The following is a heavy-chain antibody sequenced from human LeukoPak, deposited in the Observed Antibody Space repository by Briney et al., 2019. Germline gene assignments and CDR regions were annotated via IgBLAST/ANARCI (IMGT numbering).Heavy chain of an antibody. CDR3: ARGHYDFWSGYYDYDAFDI. Sequence: ASVKVSCKASGYTFTGYYMHWVRQAPGQGLEWMGWINPNSGGTNYAQKFQGRVTMTRDTSISTAYMELSRLRSDDTAVYYCARGHYDFWSGYYDYDAFDIWGQGTMVTVSS. V-gene: IGHV1-2*02. CDR2: INPNSGGT. J-gene: IGHJ3*02. CDR1: GYTFTGYY. D-gene: IGHD3-3*01.